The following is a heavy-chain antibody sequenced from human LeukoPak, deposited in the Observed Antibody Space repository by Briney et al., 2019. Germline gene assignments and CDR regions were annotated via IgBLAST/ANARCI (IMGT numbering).Heavy chain of an antibody. Sequence: ASVKVSCKASGGTFSRYAISWVRQAPGQGLEWMGWISAYNGNTNYAQKLQGRVTMTTDTSTSTAYMELRSLRSDDTAVYYCARDRGQQLSRWFDPWGQGTLVTVSS. CDR3: ARDRGQQLSRWFDP. CDR2: ISAYNGNT. CDR1: GGTFSRYA. V-gene: IGHV1-18*01. J-gene: IGHJ5*02. D-gene: IGHD6-13*01.